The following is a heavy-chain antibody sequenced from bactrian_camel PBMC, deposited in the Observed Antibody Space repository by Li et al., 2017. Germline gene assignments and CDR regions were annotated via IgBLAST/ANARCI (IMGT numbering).Heavy chain of an antibody. D-gene: IGHD7*01. Sequence: QVQLVESGGGSVQAGGSLRLSCAASRYPYMNYCLAWFRQAAGREREGVATISRDGTTTYVDSVKGRFTISKDVAKNTGYLQMNSLKPEDTAIYYCAAGLGSVRRWPRPRFWGQGTQVTVS. CDR1: RYPYMNYC. V-gene: IGHV3S53*01. J-gene: IGHJ4*01. CDR3: AAGLGSVRRWPRPRF. CDR2: ISRDGTT.